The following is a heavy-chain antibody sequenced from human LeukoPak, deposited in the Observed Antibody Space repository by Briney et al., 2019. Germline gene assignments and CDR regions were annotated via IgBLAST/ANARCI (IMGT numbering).Heavy chain of an antibody. CDR2: ISDSGGNT. J-gene: IGHJ4*02. CDR3: ARHRSSWLIDY. D-gene: IGHD6-6*01. Sequence: PGGSLRLSYAASGFTFNSYAMSWVRQAPWERLQWVSGISDSGGNTYYADSVRGRFTISRDNSKSTLYLQMNSLRAEDTAVYYCARHRSSWLIDYWGQGTLVTVSS. CDR1: GFTFNSYA. V-gene: IGHV3-23*01.